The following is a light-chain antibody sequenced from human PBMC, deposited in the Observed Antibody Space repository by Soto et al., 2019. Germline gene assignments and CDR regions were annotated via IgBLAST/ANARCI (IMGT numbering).Light chain of an antibody. CDR1: QSVLYSSNNKNY. Sequence: DIVMTQSPDSLAVSLGERATINCKSSQSVLYSSNNKNYLAWYQQKPGQPPKLLIYWASTREFGVPDRFSGKGAWTDFTLTISSLQAEDVAVYYCQQYYSTPQTFGQGTKVEIK. CDR2: WAS. CDR3: QQYYSTPQT. V-gene: IGKV4-1*01. J-gene: IGKJ1*01.